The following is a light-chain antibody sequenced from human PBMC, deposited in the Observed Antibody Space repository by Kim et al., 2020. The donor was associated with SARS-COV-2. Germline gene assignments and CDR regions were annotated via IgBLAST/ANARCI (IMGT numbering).Light chain of an antibody. CDR2: GVS. J-gene: IGKJ1*01. CDR3: QQYDSSPT. Sequence: VSPGEIATLSCRASQSVSSSYLAWYQQKPGQPPRLLIYGVSSRATGIPDRFSGSGSGTDFTLTISRLEPEDFAVYYCQQYDSSPTFGQGTKVDIK. V-gene: IGKV3-20*01. CDR1: QSVSSSY.